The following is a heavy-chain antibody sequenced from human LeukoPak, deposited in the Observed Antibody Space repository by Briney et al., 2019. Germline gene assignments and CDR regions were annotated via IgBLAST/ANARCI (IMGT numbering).Heavy chain of an antibody. J-gene: IGHJ4*02. CDR2: INPNSGGT. CDR3: ARASSGSSA. Sequence: ASVKVSXKASGYTFTGYYMHWMRQAPGQGLEWIGRINPNSGGTNYAQKFQGRVTMTRDTSISTAYMELSRLRSDDTAVYYCARASSGSSAWGQGTLVTVSS. V-gene: IGHV1-2*06. CDR1: GYTFTGYY. D-gene: IGHD1-26*01.